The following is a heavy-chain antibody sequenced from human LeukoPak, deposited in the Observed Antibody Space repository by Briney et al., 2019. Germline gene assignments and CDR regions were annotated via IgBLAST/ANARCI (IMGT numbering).Heavy chain of an antibody. CDR3: ARKSGYARDY. J-gene: IGHJ4*02. CDR2: INHSGSTT. CDR1: GESFSGYY. V-gene: IGHV4-34*01. Sequence: SETLSLTCAVYGESFSGYYWNWIRQPPGKGLEWIGEINHSGSTTNHNPSLKSRVTMSVDTSKNQFSLKMTSVTAADTAVYYCARKSGYARDYWGQGTLVTVSS. D-gene: IGHD5-12*01.